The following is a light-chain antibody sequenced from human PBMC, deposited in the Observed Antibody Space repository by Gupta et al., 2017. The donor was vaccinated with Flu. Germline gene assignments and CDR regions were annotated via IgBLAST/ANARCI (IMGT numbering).Light chain of an antibody. V-gene: IGLV1-47*01. Sequence: ISCSGSSSNIGSNYVYWYQQLPGTAPKLLIYRNNQRPSGVPDRFSGSKSGTSASLAISGLRSEDEADYYCAAWDDSLSGWVFGGGTKLTVL. J-gene: IGLJ3*02. CDR3: AAWDDSLSGWV. CDR2: RNN. CDR1: SSNIGSNY.